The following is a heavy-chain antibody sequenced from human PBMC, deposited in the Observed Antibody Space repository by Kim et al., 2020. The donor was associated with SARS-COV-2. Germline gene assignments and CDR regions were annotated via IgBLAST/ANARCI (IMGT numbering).Heavy chain of an antibody. Sequence: GGSLRLSCEASGFTFSHAWMSWVRQAPGKGLEWFGRIRSKTDRGTADYAAPVKGRFTISRDASKNTLYLQMNSLKTEDTAVYYCTTPGGTSCYDWGQGTLVTVSS. CDR3: TTPGGTSCYD. V-gene: IGHV3-15*01. CDR2: IRSKTDRGTA. CDR1: GFTFSHAW. D-gene: IGHD2-2*01. J-gene: IGHJ4*02.